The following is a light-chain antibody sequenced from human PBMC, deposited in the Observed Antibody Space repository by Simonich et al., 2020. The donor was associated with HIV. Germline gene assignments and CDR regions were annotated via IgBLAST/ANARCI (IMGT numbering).Light chain of an antibody. CDR1: QSVSSY. V-gene: IGKV3-11*01. Sequence: EIVLTQSPATLSLSPGERATLSCRASQSVSSYLAWYQQKPGQAPRLLIYDASNRATGIPARFSGSGSGTDFTLTISSLEPEDFATYYCQQAINFPRTFGQGTKVEVK. J-gene: IGKJ1*01. CDR3: QQAINFPRT. CDR2: DAS.